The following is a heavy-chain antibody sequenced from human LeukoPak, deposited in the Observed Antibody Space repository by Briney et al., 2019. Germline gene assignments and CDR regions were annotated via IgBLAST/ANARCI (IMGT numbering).Heavy chain of an antibody. CDR1: GYTFTDYF. J-gene: IGHJ4*02. CDR2: INPNSGSI. D-gene: IGHD5-24*01. V-gene: IGHV1-46*01. Sequence: ASVKVSCKASGYTFTDYFIHWVRQAPGQGLEWMGIINPNSGSISYAQKFQGRVTMTRDTSTSTVYMELSSLRSEDTAVYYCARDGEMTTKLYYFDCWGQGTLVTVPS. CDR3: ARDGEMTTKLYYFDC.